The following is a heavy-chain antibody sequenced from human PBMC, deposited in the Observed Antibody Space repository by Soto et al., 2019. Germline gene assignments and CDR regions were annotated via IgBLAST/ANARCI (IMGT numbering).Heavy chain of an antibody. CDR3: ARHVRGWQLMLDN. D-gene: IGHD6-13*01. J-gene: IGHJ4*02. Sequence: SETLSLTGTVSGGSISSSSYYWGWIRQPPGKGLEWIGSIYFSGSTHYNVSLTSRVTISVDTSRNQFSLKLSSVTATDTAVYYCARHVRGWQLMLDNWGQGSLVTVSS. V-gene: IGHV4-39*01. CDR1: GGSISSSSYY. CDR2: IYFSGST.